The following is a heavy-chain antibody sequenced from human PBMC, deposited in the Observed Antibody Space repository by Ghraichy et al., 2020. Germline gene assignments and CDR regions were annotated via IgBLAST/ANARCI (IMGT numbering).Heavy chain of an antibody. D-gene: IGHD1-1*01. CDR2: IYTSGST. CDR1: GGSISSSSYY. J-gene: IGHJ4*02. Sequence: SETLSLTCTVSGGSISSSSYYWGWIRQPPGKGLEWIGSIYTSGSTNYNPSLKSRVTMSVDTSKNQFSLKLSSVTAADTAVYYCAGAEAGTFDYWGQGTLVTVSS. CDR3: AGAEAGTFDY. V-gene: IGHV4-39*07.